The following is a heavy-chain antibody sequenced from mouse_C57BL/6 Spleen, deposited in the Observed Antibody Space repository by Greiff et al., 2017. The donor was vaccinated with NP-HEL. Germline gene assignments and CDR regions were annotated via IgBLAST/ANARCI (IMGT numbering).Heavy chain of an antibody. J-gene: IGHJ1*03. CDR1: GYTFTSYW. CDR3: ARGGLLRYPYWYCEG. CDR2: IDPSDSET. V-gene: IGHV1-52*01. Sequence: QVQLQQPGAELVRPGSSVKLSCKASGYTFTSYWMHWVKQRPIQGLEWIGNIDPSDSETHSNQKFKDKATLTVDKSSSTAYMQLSSLTSEDSAVYYCARGGLLRYPYWYCEGWGTGTTVTVSA. D-gene: IGHD1-1*01.